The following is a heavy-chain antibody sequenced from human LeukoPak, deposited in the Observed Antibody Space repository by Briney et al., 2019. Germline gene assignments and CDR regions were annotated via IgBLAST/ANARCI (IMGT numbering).Heavy chain of an antibody. Sequence: ASVKVSCKASGYTFTGYYMHWVRQAPGQGLEWMGWINPNSGGTNYAQKFQGRVTMTRDTSISTAYMELSRLRSDDTAVYYCARVRREVYYDSSGYWLWGQGTPVTVSS. CDR3: ARVRREVYYDSSGYWL. CDR2: INPNSGGT. J-gene: IGHJ4*02. D-gene: IGHD3-22*01. CDR1: GYTFTGYY. V-gene: IGHV1-2*02.